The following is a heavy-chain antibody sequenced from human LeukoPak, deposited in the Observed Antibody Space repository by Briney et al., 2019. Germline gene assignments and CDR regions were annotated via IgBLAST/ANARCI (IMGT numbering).Heavy chain of an antibody. CDR1: GYTFTSYY. Sequence: ASVKVSCTASGYTFTSYYMHWVRQAPGQGLEWMGIINPSGGSTSYAQKFQGRVTMTRDTSTSTVYMELSSLRSEDTAVYYCARGGLTMVRGALYGMDVWGQGTTVTVSS. D-gene: IGHD3-10*01. V-gene: IGHV1-46*01. CDR3: ARGGLTMVRGALYGMDV. J-gene: IGHJ6*02. CDR2: INPSGGST.